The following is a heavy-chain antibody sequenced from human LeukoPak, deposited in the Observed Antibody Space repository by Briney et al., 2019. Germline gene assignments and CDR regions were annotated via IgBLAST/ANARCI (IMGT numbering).Heavy chain of an antibody. J-gene: IGHJ4*02. CDR3: AREFSVVGNFDY. V-gene: IGHV3-21*01. CDR2: ISSSSTSI. CDR1: GFLFSDFIDHT. Sequence: PGGSLRLSCADSGFLFSDFIDHTMVWVRQAPGKGLEWVSYISSSSTSISYADSVRGRFSISRVNAQRSLYLHMNSLRDEDTAVYYCAREFSVVGNFDYWGQGTLVIVSS. D-gene: IGHD2-21*01.